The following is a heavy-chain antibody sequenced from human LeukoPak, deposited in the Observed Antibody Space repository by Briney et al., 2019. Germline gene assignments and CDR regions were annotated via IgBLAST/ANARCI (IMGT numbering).Heavy chain of an antibody. V-gene: IGHV4-38-2*02. CDR1: DYSISSDYGYY. CDR3: ATLVSTRYYFDY. CDR2: IYHSGIT. Sequence: SETLSLTCNVSDYSISSDYGYYWGWIRQPPGKGLEWIGNIYHSGITYYNHFNSSLKSRVTISIDTSKNQFSLRLTSVTAADTAVYFCATLVSTRYYFDYWGQGTLVTVSS. D-gene: IGHD5/OR15-5a*01. J-gene: IGHJ4*02.